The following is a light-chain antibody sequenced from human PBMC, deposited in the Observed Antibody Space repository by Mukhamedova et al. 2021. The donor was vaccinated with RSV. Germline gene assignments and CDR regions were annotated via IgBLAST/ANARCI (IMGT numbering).Light chain of an antibody. CDR3: QQASSFPFT. Sequence: RVTITCRASQGISTWLAWYQQKPGKAPNLLIYAASSLQSGVPSRSSGSGSGTNFSLTINTLQPEDFATYFCQQASSFPFTFGPGTKVDI. CDR2: AAS. CDR1: QGISTW. V-gene: IGKV1-12*01. J-gene: IGKJ3*01.